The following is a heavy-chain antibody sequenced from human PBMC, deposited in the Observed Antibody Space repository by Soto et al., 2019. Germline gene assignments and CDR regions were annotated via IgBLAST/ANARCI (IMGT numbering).Heavy chain of an antibody. D-gene: IGHD4-17*01. CDR1: GFTFSSYD. V-gene: IGHV3-13*01. CDR3: ARGHPTVTTWGRYGMDV. J-gene: IGHJ6*02. Sequence: GGSLRLSCAASGFTFSSYDMHWVRQATGKGLEWVSAIGTAGDTYYPGSVKGRFTISRENAKNSLYLQMNSLRAEDTAVYYCARGHPTVTTWGRYGMDVWGQGTTVTVSS. CDR2: IGTAGDT.